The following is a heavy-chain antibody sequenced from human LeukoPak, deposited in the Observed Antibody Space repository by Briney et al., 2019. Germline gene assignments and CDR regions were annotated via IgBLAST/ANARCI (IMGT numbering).Heavy chain of an antibody. CDR1: GFTFSSYE. J-gene: IGHJ4*02. D-gene: IGHD3-10*01. V-gene: IGHV3-48*03. Sequence: GGSLRLSCEASGFTFSSYEMNWVRQAPGKGLEWVSYISSSGKTIYYADSTKGRFTVSRDNAKNSLYLQMNSLRAEDTAVYYCARDGITMVRGVMIDFDYWGQGTRVTVSS. CDR3: ARDGITMVRGVMIDFDY. CDR2: ISSSGKTI.